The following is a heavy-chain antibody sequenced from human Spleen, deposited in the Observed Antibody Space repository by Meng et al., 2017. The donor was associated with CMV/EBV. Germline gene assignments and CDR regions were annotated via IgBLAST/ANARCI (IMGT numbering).Heavy chain of an antibody. Sequence: GGSLRLSCAASGFTFSSYDMHWVRQATGKGLEWVSAIGTAGDTYYPGSVKGRFTISRENAKNTLYLQMNSLRAEDTAVYYCARDTGDYVGGAFDIWGQGTMVTVSS. D-gene: IGHD4-17*01. J-gene: IGHJ3*02. CDR1: GFTFSSYD. CDR3: ARDTGDYVGGAFDI. CDR2: IGTAGDT. V-gene: IGHV3-13*01.